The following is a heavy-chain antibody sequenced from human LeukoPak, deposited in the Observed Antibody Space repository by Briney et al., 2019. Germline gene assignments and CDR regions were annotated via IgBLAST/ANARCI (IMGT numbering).Heavy chain of an antibody. D-gene: IGHD6-6*01. CDR2: INAGNGNT. J-gene: IGHJ4*02. V-gene: IGHV1-3*01. CDR3: ARPPQAKQLVWQFDY. CDR1: GYSFTSYA. Sequence: ASVNLSCKASGYSFTSYAIHWVRQAPGQSLEWMGWINAGNGNTKYSQKFQGRVTFRRDTSASTAYMEVSSLRSEDTAVYYCARPPQAKQLVWQFDYWGQGTLVTVSS.